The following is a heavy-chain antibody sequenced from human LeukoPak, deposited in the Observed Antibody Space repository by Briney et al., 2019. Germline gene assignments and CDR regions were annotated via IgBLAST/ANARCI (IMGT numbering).Heavy chain of an antibody. CDR3: AKDLDYYDSSALDY. J-gene: IGHJ4*02. D-gene: IGHD3-22*01. Sequence: GGSLRLSCAASGFTFSSYAMHWVRQAPGKGLEWVAFIRYDGSNKYYADSVKGRFTISRDNSKNTLYLQMNSLRAEDTAVYYCAKDLDYYDSSALDYWGQGTLVTVSS. V-gene: IGHV3-30*02. CDR1: GFTFSSYA. CDR2: IRYDGSNK.